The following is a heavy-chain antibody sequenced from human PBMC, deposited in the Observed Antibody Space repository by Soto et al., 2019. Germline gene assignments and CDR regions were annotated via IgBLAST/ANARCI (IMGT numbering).Heavy chain of an antibody. V-gene: IGHV4-59*08. CDR3: ARQYYFGAGSYYNRPFDF. Sequence: SETLSLTCNVSGCSISYGYWSWIRQPPGQGLEWIGNIHGSGTTDYNPSLNIRLTISLDTAKNQFSLKLSSVAAADTAVYFCARQYYFGAGSYYNRPFDFWGQGTRVTVSS. CDR1: GCSISYGY. D-gene: IGHD3-10*01. CDR2: IHGSGTT. J-gene: IGHJ4*02.